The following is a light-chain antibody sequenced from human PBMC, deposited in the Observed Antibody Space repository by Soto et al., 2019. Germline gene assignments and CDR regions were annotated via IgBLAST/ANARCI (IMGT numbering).Light chain of an antibody. CDR3: QQYCSSLPWT. Sequence: EIVLTQSPGTLSLSPGERATLSCRASQSVSSSYLAWYQQKPGQDPRLLIYGSSSRATGIPDRFSGSGSGTDFTLTISRLEPEDFAVYYCQQYCSSLPWTFGQGTKVEIQ. V-gene: IGKV3-20*01. CDR1: QSVSSSY. CDR2: GSS. J-gene: IGKJ1*01.